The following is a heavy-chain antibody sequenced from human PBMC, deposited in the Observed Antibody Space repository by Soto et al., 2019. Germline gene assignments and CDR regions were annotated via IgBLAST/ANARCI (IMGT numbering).Heavy chain of an antibody. J-gene: IGHJ6*02. Sequence: ASVKVSCKASGYTFTSYGISWVRQAPGQGLEWMGWISAYNGNTNCAQKLQGRVTMTTDTSTSTAYMELRSLRSDDTAVYYCASGVVVPAAGYYYYYGMDVWGQGTTVTVSS. CDR1: GYTFTSYG. D-gene: IGHD2-2*01. CDR2: ISAYNGNT. CDR3: ASGVVVPAAGYYYYYGMDV. V-gene: IGHV1-18*04.